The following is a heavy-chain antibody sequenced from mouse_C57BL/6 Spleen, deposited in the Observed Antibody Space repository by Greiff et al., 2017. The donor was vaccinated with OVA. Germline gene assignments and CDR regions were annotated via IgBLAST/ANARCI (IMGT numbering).Heavy chain of an antibody. D-gene: IGHD1-1*01. CDR1: GFTFTDYY. CDR2: IRNKANGYTT. Sequence: EVKLMESGGGLVQPGGSLSLSCAASGFTFTDYYMSWVRQPPGKALEWLGFIRNKANGYTTEYSASVKGRFTISRDNSQSILYLQMDALRAEDSATYYCARYMSYYAYWYCDVWGTGTTVTVSS. V-gene: IGHV7-3*01. J-gene: IGHJ1*03. CDR3: ARYMSYYAYWYCDV.